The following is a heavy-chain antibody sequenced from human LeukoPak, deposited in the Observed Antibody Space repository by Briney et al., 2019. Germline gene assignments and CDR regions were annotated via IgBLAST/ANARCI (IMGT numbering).Heavy chain of an antibody. V-gene: IGHV3-21*01. J-gene: IGHJ5*02. CDR2: ISSSSSYI. D-gene: IGHD3-10*01. Sequence: GGSLRLSCAASGFTFSSYSMNWVRQAPGRGLEWVSSISSSSSYIYYADSVKGRFTISRDNAKNSLYLQMNSPRAEDTAVYYCARAHYYGVFDPWGQGTLVTVSS. CDR3: ARAHYYGVFDP. CDR1: GFTFSSYS.